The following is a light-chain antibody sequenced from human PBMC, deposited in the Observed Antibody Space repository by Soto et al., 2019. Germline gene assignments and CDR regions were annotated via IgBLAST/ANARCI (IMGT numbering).Light chain of an antibody. V-gene: IGLV2-8*01. CDR2: EVN. Sequence: QSALTQPPSASGSPGQSVTISCTGTSSDVGGYNYVSWFQQHPGKAPKLIIHEVNQRPSGVPDRFSGSKSGNTASLTVSGLQAEDEADYYCSSYTFSNTLIFGGGTKVTVL. J-gene: IGLJ2*01. CDR3: SSYTFSNTLI. CDR1: SSDVGGYNY.